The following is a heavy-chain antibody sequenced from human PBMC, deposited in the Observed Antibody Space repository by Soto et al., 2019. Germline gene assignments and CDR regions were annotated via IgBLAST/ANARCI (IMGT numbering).Heavy chain of an antibody. D-gene: IGHD3-10*01. CDR1: GFTFSSYA. V-gene: IGHV3-23*01. CDR2: ISGSGGST. CDR3: AMGGLATGWFGEFGY. J-gene: IGHJ4*02. Sequence: EVQLLESGGGLVQPGGSLRLSCAASGFTFSSYAMSWVRQAPGKGLEWVSAISGSGGSTYYADSVKGRFTISRDNSKNTLYLQMNSLRAEDTAVYYCAMGGLATGWFGEFGYWGQGSLVTVSS.